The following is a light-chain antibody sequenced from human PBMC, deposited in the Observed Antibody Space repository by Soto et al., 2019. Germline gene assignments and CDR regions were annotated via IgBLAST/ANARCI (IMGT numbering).Light chain of an antibody. CDR3: QQYGSSPRYT. V-gene: IGKV3-20*01. CDR2: GAS. J-gene: IGKJ2*01. CDR1: QSVSSSY. Sequence: EIVLTQSPGTLSLSPGESATLSCRDSQSVSSSYLAWYQQKPGQAPRLLIYGASSRATGIPDRFSGSGSGTDFTLPISSLEPEDFAVYYCQQYGSSPRYTFCQGTQLEIK.